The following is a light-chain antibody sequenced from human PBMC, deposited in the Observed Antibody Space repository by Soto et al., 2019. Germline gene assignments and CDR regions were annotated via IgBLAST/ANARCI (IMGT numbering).Light chain of an antibody. CDR2: DVS. CDR3: SSYATSSTLDVV. V-gene: IGLV2-14*01. CDR1: SSDFRGYTY. Sequence: QSALTQPASVSGSPGQSITISCTGTSSDFRGYTYVSWYQQHPGKAPKLIIYDVSNRPSGVSYRFSGSESGNTASLTISGLQAEDEADYYCSSYATSSTLDVVFGGGTQLTVL. J-gene: IGLJ2*01.